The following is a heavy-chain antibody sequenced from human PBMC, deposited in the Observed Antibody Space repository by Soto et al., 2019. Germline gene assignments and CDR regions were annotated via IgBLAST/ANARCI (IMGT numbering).Heavy chain of an antibody. V-gene: IGHV4-61*01. CDR1: GGSVNSGNYY. D-gene: IGHD1-26*01. CDR2: IFHTGTT. Sequence: SETLALTCTVSGGSVNSGNYYWSWIRQPPGKGLEWIGYIFHTGTTNYNPSLKSRVAISLDTSMNQFSLKLSSVTAADTAVYYCTRAPVSGSYCFDFWGQGTPVTVSS. J-gene: IGHJ4*02. CDR3: TRAPVSGSYCFDF.